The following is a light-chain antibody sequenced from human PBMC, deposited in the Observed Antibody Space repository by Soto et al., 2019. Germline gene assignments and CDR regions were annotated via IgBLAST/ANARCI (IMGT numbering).Light chain of an antibody. CDR2: DVS. CDR3: SSYTNSSTLGV. Sequence: QSVLTQPASVSGSPGQSITISCTGTSSDVGGYNYVSWYQQYPGKAPKLMIFDVSNRPSGVSNRFSGSKSGNTASLTISGLQAEDEADYYCSSYTNSSTLGVFGTGTKVTVL. V-gene: IGLV2-14*01. CDR1: SSDVGGYNY. J-gene: IGLJ1*01.